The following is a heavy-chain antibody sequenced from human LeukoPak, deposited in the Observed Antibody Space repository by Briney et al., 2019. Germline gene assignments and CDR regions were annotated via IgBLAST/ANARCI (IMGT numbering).Heavy chain of an antibody. CDR1: GGLITTTTCY. CDR3: ARQPVVNRGAVASNFDS. V-gene: IGHV4-39*01. Sequence: SETLSLTCTVSGGLITTTTCYWGWIRQSPGKGLEWIASIYYRGDTYYNASLESRVSISIDTSKNQFSLKLNSMNAADTAVYFCARQPVVNRGAVASNFDSWGQGTLVTVSS. CDR2: IYYRGDT. J-gene: IGHJ4*02. D-gene: IGHD6-19*01.